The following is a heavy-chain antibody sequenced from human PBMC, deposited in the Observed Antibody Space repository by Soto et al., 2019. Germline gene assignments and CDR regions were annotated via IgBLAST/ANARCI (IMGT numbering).Heavy chain of an antibody. CDR1: GGSFSGYY. Sequence: QVQLQQWGAGLLKPSETLSLTCAVYGGSFSGYYWSWIRQPPGKGLEWIGEINHSGSTNYNPSLKSRVTIAVDTTKNKFSLKLSSVTAADTAVYYCARGRAVYGDYLAPWGFVYWGQGTLVTVSS. CDR2: INHSGST. CDR3: ARGRAVYGDYLAPWGFVY. J-gene: IGHJ4*02. D-gene: IGHD4-17*01. V-gene: IGHV4-34*01.